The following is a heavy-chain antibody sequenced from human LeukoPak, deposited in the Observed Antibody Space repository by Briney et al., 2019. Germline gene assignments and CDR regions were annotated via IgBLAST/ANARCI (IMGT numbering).Heavy chain of an antibody. CDR2: IFSGGDT. D-gene: IGHD6-19*01. CDR3: MRQGLGGAGR. CDR1: GFTVSSNH. J-gene: IGHJ4*02. V-gene: IGHV3-66*02. Sequence: PGGSLRLSCAASGFTVSSNHMNWVRQAPGKGLEWVSVIFSGGDTSYADSVKGRFTISRDSSKNTLFLQMNSLTPEETAVYYCMRQGLGGAGRWGQGTLVTVSS.